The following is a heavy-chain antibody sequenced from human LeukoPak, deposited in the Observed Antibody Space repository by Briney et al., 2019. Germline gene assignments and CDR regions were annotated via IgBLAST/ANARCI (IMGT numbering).Heavy chain of an antibody. Sequence: ASVKVSCKASGYTFTSYDIHWVRQAAGHGLEWMGWISAYNGNTNYAQKLQGRVTMTTDTSTSTAYVELRSLRSDDTAVYYCARDAGFRYGGYFDYWGQGTLVTVSS. CDR2: ISAYNGNT. V-gene: IGHV1-18*04. CDR1: GYTFTSYD. CDR3: ARDAGFRYGGYFDY. J-gene: IGHJ4*02. D-gene: IGHD5-18*01.